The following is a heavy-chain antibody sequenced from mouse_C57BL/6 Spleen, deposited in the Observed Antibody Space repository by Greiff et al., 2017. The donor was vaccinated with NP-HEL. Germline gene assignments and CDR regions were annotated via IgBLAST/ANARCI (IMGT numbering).Heavy chain of an antibody. J-gene: IGHJ2*01. CDR2: INPNNGGT. V-gene: IGHV1-26*01. CDR3: ASLWGHYFDY. CDR1: GYTFTDYY. Sequence: VQLQQSGPELVKPGASVKISCKASGYTFTDYYMNWVKQSHGKSLEWIGDINPNNGGTSYNQKFKGKATLTVDKSSSTAYMELRSLTSEDSAVYYCASLWGHYFDYWGQGTTLTVSS.